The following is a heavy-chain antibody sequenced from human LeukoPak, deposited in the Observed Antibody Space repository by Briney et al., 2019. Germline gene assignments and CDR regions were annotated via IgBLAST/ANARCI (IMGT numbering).Heavy chain of an antibody. J-gene: IGHJ4*02. Sequence: SETLSLTCTVSGGSFSSFYWSWIRQPPGKGLEWIGLVYDGGSTYYNPSLKSRVTISLDTSKNQVSLNLNSVTSPDTAVYYCARAGPRRDGYNFDCWGQGTLVTVSS. D-gene: IGHD5-24*01. V-gene: IGHV4-59*01. CDR1: GGSFSSFY. CDR2: VYDGGST. CDR3: ARAGPRRDGYNFDC.